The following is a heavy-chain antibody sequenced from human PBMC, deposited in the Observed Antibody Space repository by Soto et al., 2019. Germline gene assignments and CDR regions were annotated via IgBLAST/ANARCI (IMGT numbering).Heavy chain of an antibody. V-gene: IGHV3-48*03. J-gene: IGHJ4*02. CDR1: GFTFSSYE. D-gene: IGHD5-18*01. Sequence: GGSLRLSCAASGFTFSSYEMNWVRQAPGKGLEWVSYISSSGSTIYYADSVKGRFTISRDNAKNSLYLQMNSLRAEDTAVYYCARGIAMASVSYYWGQGTLVTVSS. CDR3: ARGIAMASVSYY. CDR2: ISSSGSTI.